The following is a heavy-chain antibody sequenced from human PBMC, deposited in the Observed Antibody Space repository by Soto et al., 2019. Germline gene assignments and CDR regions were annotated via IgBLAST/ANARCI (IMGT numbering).Heavy chain of an antibody. J-gene: IGHJ4*02. Sequence: SETLSLTCTVSGGSISSGGYYWSWIRQHPGKGLEWIGYIYYSGSTYYNPSLKSRVTISVDTSKNQFSLKLSSVTAADTAVYYCARRYRGTLAYWGQGTLVTVSS. V-gene: IGHV4-31*03. CDR2: IYYSGST. CDR3: ARRYRGTLAY. CDR1: GGSISSGGYY. D-gene: IGHD2-15*01.